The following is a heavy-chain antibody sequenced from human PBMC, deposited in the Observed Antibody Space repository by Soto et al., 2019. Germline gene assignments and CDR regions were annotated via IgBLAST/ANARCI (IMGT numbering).Heavy chain of an antibody. V-gene: IGHV1-18*01. CDR3: ERDRDTAMAD. CDR2: ISAYNGNT. CDR1: GYTFTSYG. J-gene: IGHJ4*02. D-gene: IGHD5-18*01. Sequence: EASVKVSCKASGYTFTSYGISWVRQAPGQGLEWMGWISAYNGNTNYAQKLQGRVTMTTDTSTSTAYMELRSMRSDDTAVYYCERDRDTAMADWGQGTLVTVSS.